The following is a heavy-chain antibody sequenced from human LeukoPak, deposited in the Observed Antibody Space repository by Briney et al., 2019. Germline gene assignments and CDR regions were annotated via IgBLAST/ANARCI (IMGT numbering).Heavy chain of an antibody. CDR3: AKDLSSSSTIIDY. Sequence: GGSLRLSSAASGFTFSSYGRHWVRQAPGKGLEWLAVISYDGSNKYYADSVKGRFTISRDNSKNTLYLQMNSLRAEDTAVYYCAKDLSSSSTIIDYWGQGTLVTVSS. V-gene: IGHV3-30*18. D-gene: IGHD6-13*01. J-gene: IGHJ4*02. CDR1: GFTFSSYG. CDR2: ISYDGSNK.